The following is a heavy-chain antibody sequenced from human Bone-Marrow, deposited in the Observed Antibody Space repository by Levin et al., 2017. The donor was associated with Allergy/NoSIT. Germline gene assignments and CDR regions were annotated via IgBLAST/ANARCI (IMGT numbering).Heavy chain of an antibody. CDR2: ISSSSSYV. CDR1: GFTFSTYN. Sequence: GGSLRLSCAASGFTFSTYNMNWVRQAPGKGLEWVSSISSSSSYVYSADSVKGRFTISRVNAKNSLYLQMSSLRAEDTAVYYCARGSSWYDTWYFGLWGRGTLVTVSS. D-gene: IGHD6-13*01. CDR3: ARGSSWYDTWYFGL. J-gene: IGHJ2*01. V-gene: IGHV3-21*01.